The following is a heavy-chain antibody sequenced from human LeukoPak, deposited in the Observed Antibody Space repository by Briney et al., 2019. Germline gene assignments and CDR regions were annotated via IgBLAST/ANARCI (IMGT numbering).Heavy chain of an antibody. CDR3: ARPRDVKLTIDAFDI. Sequence: PGGSLRLSCAASAFTFSSYAMSWVRQAPGKGLEWISSISSSGGNVYYADSVKGRFTISRDNSKNTLYLQMNSLRAEDTAVYYCARPRDVKLTIDAFDIWGQGTMVTVSS. V-gene: IGHV3-23*01. CDR2: ISSSGGNV. D-gene: IGHD4-23*01. J-gene: IGHJ3*02. CDR1: AFTFSSYA.